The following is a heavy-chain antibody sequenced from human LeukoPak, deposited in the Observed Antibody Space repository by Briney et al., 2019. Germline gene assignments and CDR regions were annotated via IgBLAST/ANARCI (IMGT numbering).Heavy chain of an antibody. CDR2: INPNSGGT. CDR1: GYTFTGYY. V-gene: IGHV1-2*02. D-gene: IGHD3-10*01. CDR3: ARSNVLLWFRELFDAFDI. Sequence: ASVKVSCKASGYTFTGYYMHWVRQAPGQGLEWMGWINPNSGGTNYAQKFQGRVTMTRDTSISTAYMELSRLRSDDTAVYYCARSNVLLWFRELFDAFDIWGQGTMVTVSS. J-gene: IGHJ3*02.